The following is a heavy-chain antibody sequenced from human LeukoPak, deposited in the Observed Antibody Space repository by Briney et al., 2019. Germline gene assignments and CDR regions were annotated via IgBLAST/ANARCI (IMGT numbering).Heavy chain of an antibody. Sequence: GGSLRLSCAASGFTFSNYGMRWVRQAPGKGLEWVANINEDGSEKYHVDSVKGRFTISRDSAKNSLYLQMNSLRAEDTAVYYCAKGVGSSWYASWGQGTLVTVSS. CDR1: GFTFSNYG. D-gene: IGHD6-13*01. V-gene: IGHV3-7*03. CDR3: AKGVGSSWYAS. J-gene: IGHJ4*02. CDR2: INEDGSEK.